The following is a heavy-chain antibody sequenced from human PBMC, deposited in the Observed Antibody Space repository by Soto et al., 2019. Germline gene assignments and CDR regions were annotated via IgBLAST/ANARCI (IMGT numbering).Heavy chain of an antibody. D-gene: IGHD1-1*01. J-gene: IGHJ3*02. CDR3: ASRIRNDGAFDI. V-gene: IGHV4-39*01. CDR2: IYYSGST. CDR1: GGSISSSSYY. Sequence: XGTLSLTCTVSGGSISSSSYYWGWIRQPPGKGLEWIGSIYYSGSTYYNPSLKSRVTISVDTSKNQFSLKLSSVTAADTAVYYCASRIRNDGAFDIWGQGTMVTVSS.